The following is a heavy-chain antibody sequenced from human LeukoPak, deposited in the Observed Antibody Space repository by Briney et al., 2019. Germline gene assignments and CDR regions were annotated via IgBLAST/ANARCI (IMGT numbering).Heavy chain of an antibody. CDR2: ISAYNGNT. V-gene: IGHV1-18*01. D-gene: IGHD3-22*01. CDR1: GYTFTSYG. CDR3: PRDSMIVVVITELDY. Sequence: ASVKVSCKASGYTFTSYGISWGGQAPGQGGEWRGWISAYNGNTKYAQKLQGRVTITTDTSPSPAYMELRSLRSDDPAVYYCPRDSMIVVVITELDYWGQGTLVTVSS. J-gene: IGHJ4*02.